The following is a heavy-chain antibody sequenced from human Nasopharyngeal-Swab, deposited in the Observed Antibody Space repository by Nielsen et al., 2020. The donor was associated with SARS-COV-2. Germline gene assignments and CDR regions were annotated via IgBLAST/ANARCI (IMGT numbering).Heavy chain of an antibody. V-gene: IGHV3-7*01. CDR3: VRDESGAFDI. J-gene: IGHJ3*02. CDR2: VKQDGGEK. Sequence: GESLKISCAASGFTFTTYSMTWVRQAPGQGLEWVANVKQDGGEKFYLDSVKGRFTISRDHAKSSLYLQMTSLRAEDTAVYYCVRDESGAFDIWGQGTMVTVSS. D-gene: IGHD3-10*01. CDR1: GFTFTTYS.